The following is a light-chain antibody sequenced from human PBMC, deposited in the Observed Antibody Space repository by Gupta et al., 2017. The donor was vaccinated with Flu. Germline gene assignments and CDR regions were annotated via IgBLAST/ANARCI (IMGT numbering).Light chain of an antibody. CDR1: QDIRSY. CDR2: DSS. J-gene: IGKJ3*01. CDR3: QQYETLVT. Sequence: DIQMVQSPSSLSTSVGDRVTITCQASQDIRSYLNWYQQTPGKPPKLLIYDSSNLQPGVPSRFSGSGSGTDFTLTSTSVQPEDAATFYCQQYETLVTFGHGTKVHV. V-gene: IGKV1-33*01.